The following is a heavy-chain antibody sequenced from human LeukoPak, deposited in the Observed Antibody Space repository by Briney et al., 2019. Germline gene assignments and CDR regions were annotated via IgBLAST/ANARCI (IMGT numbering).Heavy chain of an antibody. CDR1: GGSFSGYY. J-gene: IGHJ4*02. D-gene: IGHD6-19*01. CDR2: INHSGST. CDR3: ARNGGWYGYYLDY. Sequence: SETLSLTCAVYGGSFSGYYWSWIRQPPGKGLEWIGEINHSGSTNYNPSLKSRVTISVDTSKNQFSLKLSSVTAADTAVYYCARNGGWYGYYLDYWGQGTLVTVSS. V-gene: IGHV4-34*01.